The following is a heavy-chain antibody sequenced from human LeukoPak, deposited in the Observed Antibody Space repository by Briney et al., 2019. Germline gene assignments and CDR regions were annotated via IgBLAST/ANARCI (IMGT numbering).Heavy chain of an antibody. Sequence: GRSLRLSCAASGFTFSSYALLWVRQAPGKGLEWVAVISYDGSNKYSADSVKGRFTISRENSKSTLYLQMNSLRAEDTAVYYCAREAVLTASFDYWGQGTLVTVSS. CDR1: GFTFSSYA. V-gene: IGHV3-30*01. CDR3: AREAVLTASFDY. CDR2: ISYDGSNK. J-gene: IGHJ4*02. D-gene: IGHD2-8*02.